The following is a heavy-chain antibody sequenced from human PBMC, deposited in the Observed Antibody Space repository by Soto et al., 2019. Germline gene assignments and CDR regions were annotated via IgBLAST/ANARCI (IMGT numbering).Heavy chain of an antibody. CDR3: ARATPAGSADF. CDR1: GGSNIRDGYY. J-gene: IGHJ4*02. CDR2: ISYSGSS. D-gene: IGHD2-2*01. V-gene: IGHV4-31*03. Sequence: QVQLQESGPGLVKPSQTLSLTCTVSGGSNIRDGYYWSWIRQPPGKGLEWIAYISYSGSSYSNPSLKSRVTMSADTSKNQFSLRLTSVTAADTAVYFCARATPAGSADFWGQGTLVTVSS.